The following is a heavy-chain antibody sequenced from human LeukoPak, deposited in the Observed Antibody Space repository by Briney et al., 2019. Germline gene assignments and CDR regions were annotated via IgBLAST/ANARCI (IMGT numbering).Heavy chain of an antibody. Sequence: ASVKVSCKASGYTFTSYDINWVRQATGQGLEWMGWMNPNSGNTGYAQKFQGRVTMTTDTSTSTAYMELRSLRSDDTAVYYCARGELVELPARNYYDSSGLALFDYWGQGTLVTVSS. V-gene: IGHV1-8*02. CDR1: GYTFTSYD. CDR3: ARGELVELPARNYYDSSGLALFDY. D-gene: IGHD3-22*01. CDR2: MNPNSGNT. J-gene: IGHJ4*02.